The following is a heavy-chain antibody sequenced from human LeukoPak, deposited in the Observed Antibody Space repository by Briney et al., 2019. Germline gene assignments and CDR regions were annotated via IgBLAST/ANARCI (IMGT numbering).Heavy chain of an antibody. CDR3: ARVETGYCSSTSCYGYDY. V-gene: IGHV1-2*02. CDR2: INPNSGGT. D-gene: IGHD2-2*01. J-gene: IGHJ4*02. CDR1: GYTFTGYY. Sequence: ASVKVSCKASGYTFTGYYMHCVRQAPGQGLEWMGWINPNSGGTNYAQKFQGRVTMTRDTSISTAYMELSRLRSDDTAVYYCARVETGYCSSTSCYGYDYWGQGTLVTVSS.